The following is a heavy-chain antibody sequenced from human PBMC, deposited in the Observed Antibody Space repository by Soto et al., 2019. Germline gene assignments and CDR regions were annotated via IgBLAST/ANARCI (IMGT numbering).Heavy chain of an antibody. CDR3: AKDPIAAAVFDY. D-gene: IGHD6-13*01. V-gene: IGHV3-23*01. J-gene: IGHJ4*02. CDR1: GFTFSSYA. CDR2: ISGSGGST. Sequence: LRFSCAASGFTFSSYAMSWVRQAPGKGLEWVSAISGSGGSTYYADSVKGRFTISRDNSKNTLHLQMNSLRAEDTAVYYCAKDPIAAAVFDYWGQGTLVTSPQ.